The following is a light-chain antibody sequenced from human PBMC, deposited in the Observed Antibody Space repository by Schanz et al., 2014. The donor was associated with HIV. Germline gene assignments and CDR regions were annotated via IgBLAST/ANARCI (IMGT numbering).Light chain of an antibody. CDR2: GAS. Sequence: EIVLTQSPGTLSLSPGERATLSCRASQSVSSNYLAWYRQTPGQAPRLLIYGASTRATGVPDRFSGSGSGTDFTLTITRLEPEDFAVYFCQQSGSSLRTFGQGTKVEIK. J-gene: IGKJ1*01. V-gene: IGKV3-20*01. CDR1: QSVSSNY. CDR3: QQSGSSLRT.